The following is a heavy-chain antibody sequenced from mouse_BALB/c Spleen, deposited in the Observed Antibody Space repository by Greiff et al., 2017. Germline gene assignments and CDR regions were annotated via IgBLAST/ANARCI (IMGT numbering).Heavy chain of an antibody. Sequence: DVKLVESGGGLVQPGGCLKLSCAASGFTFSSYTMSWVRQTPEKRLEWVAYISNGGGSTYYPDTVKGRFTISRDNAKNTLYLQMSSLKSEDTAMYYCARQFAYWGQGTLVTVSA. CDR1: GFTFSSYT. V-gene: IGHV5-12-2*01. CDR3: ARQFAY. J-gene: IGHJ3*01. CDR2: ISNGGGST.